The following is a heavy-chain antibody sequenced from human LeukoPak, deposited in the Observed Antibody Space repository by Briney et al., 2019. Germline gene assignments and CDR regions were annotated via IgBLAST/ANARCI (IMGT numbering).Heavy chain of an antibody. V-gene: IGHV3-23*01. CDR3: AKDLTVLLWFGEDY. D-gene: IGHD3-10*01. Sequence: GGSLRLSCAASGFTFSSYAMSWVRLAPGKGLEWVSAISGSGGSTYYADSVQGRFTISRDNSKNTLYLQMNSLRAEDTAVYYCAKDLTVLLWFGEDYWGQGALVTVSS. J-gene: IGHJ4*02. CDR1: GFTFSSYA. CDR2: ISGSGGST.